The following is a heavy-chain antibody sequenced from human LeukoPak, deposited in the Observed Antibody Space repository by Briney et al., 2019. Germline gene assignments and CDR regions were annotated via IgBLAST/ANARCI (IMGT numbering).Heavy chain of an antibody. Sequence: SETLSLTCTVSGGSVSSGRHFWTWIWQPPGKGLEWIGYIYNSGSTSYNPSLKSRVTISVDTSKNQFSLKLSSVTAADTAVYYCASDRTPVGATGLDYWGQGTLVTVSS. J-gene: IGHJ4*02. D-gene: IGHD1-26*01. V-gene: IGHV4-61*01. CDR3: ASDRTPVGATGLDY. CDR2: IYNSGST. CDR1: GGSVSSGRHF.